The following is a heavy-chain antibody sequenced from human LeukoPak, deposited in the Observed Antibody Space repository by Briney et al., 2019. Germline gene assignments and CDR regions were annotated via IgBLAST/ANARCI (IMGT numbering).Heavy chain of an antibody. Sequence: PSETLSLTCTVSGGSISSYYWSWIRQPAGKGLEWIGRIYTSGCTNYNPSLKSRVTMSVDTSKNQFSLKLSSVTAADTAVYYCARSPEDYDFWSGYLGYFDYWGQGTLVTVSS. CDR2: IYTSGCT. D-gene: IGHD3-3*01. CDR1: GGSISSYY. V-gene: IGHV4-4*07. J-gene: IGHJ4*02. CDR3: ARSPEDYDFWSGYLGYFDY.